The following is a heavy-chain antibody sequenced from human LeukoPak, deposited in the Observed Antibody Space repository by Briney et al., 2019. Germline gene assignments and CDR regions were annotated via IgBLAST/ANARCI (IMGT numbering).Heavy chain of an antibody. Sequence: GASVKVSCKASGGTFSSYAISWVRQAPGQGPEWMGRIIPILGIANYAQKFQGRVTITADKSTSTAYMELSSLRSEDTAVYYCVDSSGHYGMDVWGQGTTVTVSS. V-gene: IGHV1-69*04. D-gene: IGHD3-22*01. CDR3: VDSSGHYGMDV. CDR1: GGTFSSYA. J-gene: IGHJ6*02. CDR2: IIPILGIA.